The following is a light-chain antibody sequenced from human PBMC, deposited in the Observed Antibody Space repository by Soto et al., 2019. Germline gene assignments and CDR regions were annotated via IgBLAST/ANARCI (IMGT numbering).Light chain of an antibody. Sequence: QSVLTQPLSVSGAPGQRVTISCTGSSSNIGAGYDVHWYQQLPGTAPKLLIYGNSNRPSGVPDRFSGSKSGTSASLAITGLQAEDEADYYCQSYDSSLSSGYVFGTGTKVTVL. CDR3: QSYDSSLSSGYV. CDR2: GNS. CDR1: SSNIGAGYD. V-gene: IGLV1-40*01. J-gene: IGLJ1*01.